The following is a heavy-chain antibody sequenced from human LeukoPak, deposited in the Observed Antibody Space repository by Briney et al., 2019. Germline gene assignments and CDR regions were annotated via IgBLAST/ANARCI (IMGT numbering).Heavy chain of an antibody. J-gene: IGHJ4*02. CDR1: GGSISSGSYY. V-gene: IGHV4-61*02. CDR3: ARDRPDTAMVYYFDY. D-gene: IGHD5-18*01. CDR2: IYTSGST. Sequence: PSETLSLTCTVSGGSISSGSYYWRWIRQPAGKGLEWIGRIYTSGSTNYNPSLKSRVTISVDTSKNQFSLKLCSVTAADTAVYYCARDRPDTAMVYYFDYWGQGTLVTVSS.